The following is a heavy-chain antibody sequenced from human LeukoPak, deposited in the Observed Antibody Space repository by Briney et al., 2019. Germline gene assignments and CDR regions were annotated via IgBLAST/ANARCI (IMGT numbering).Heavy chain of an antibody. CDR2: ISYDGSNK. D-gene: IGHD1/OR15-1a*01. V-gene: IGHV3-30*18. Sequence: GRSLRLSCAASGFTFSSYGMHWVRQAPGKGLEWVAVISYDGSNKYYADSVKGRFTISRDNSKNTLYLQMNSLRAEDTAVYYCAKDRWNTGSFDYWGQGTLVTVSS. J-gene: IGHJ4*02. CDR3: AKDRWNTGSFDY. CDR1: GFTFSSYG.